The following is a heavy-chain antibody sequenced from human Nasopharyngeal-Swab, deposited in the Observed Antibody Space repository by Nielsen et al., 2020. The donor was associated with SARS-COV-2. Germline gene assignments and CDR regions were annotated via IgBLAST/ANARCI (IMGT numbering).Heavy chain of an antibody. V-gene: IGHV3-15*01. Sequence: GESLKISCEASRLTFTNAWMSWVRQAPGKGLEWVGRILSKTDGGTSDYAAPVKGRFIISRDDSKNTLYLQMNSLKMEDTAVYYCTTGVGGSGLGIWGQGTLVTVSS. CDR2: ILSKTDGGTS. CDR1: RLTFTNAW. D-gene: IGHD6-19*01. CDR3: TTGVGGSGLGI. J-gene: IGHJ4*02.